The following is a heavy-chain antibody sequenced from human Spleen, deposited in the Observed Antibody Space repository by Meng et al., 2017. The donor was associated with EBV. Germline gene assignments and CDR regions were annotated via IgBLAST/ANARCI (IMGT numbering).Heavy chain of an antibody. Sequence: LVQSGGEVKKSGASVKVSCKASHYTFTDYHINWVRQAPGQGLEWMGCISTYNGGKKYAQKFQGRVTMTTDTSTTTVYMELRSLRSDDTAVYYCARDGPGYGYFDFWGQGSLVTVSS. D-gene: IGHD5-18*01. J-gene: IGHJ4*02. CDR3: ARDGPGYGYFDF. CDR2: ISTYNGGK. CDR1: HYTFTDYH. V-gene: IGHV1-18*01.